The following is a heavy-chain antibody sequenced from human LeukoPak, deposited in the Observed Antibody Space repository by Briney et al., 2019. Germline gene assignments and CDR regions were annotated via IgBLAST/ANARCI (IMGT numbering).Heavy chain of an antibody. CDR1: GFNISSYA. CDR2: ISGSGGST. D-gene: IGHD1-1*01. V-gene: IGHV3-23*01. J-gene: IGHJ4*02. Sequence: GGSLRLSCAASGFNISSYAMSWVRQAPGKGLEWVSGISGSGGSTYYADSVKGRFTISRDNAKNTLYLQMNSLRAEDTAIYYCATSPGELEFDYWGQGTLVTVSS. CDR3: ATSPGELEFDY.